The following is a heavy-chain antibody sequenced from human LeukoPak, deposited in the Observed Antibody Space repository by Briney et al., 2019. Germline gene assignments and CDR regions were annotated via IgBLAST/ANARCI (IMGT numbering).Heavy chain of an antibody. CDR3: ARGLMGYCSGGSCYYFDY. Sequence: PSETLSLTCSVSGVSINNYYWSWIRQPPGKGLEWIGYIYFSGSTNYNPSLKSRVTISVDTSKNQFSLKLKSVTAADTAVYYCARGLMGYCSGGSCYYFDYWGEGTLVTVSS. J-gene: IGHJ4*02. D-gene: IGHD2-15*01. CDR2: IYFSGST. V-gene: IGHV4-59*08. CDR1: GVSINNYY.